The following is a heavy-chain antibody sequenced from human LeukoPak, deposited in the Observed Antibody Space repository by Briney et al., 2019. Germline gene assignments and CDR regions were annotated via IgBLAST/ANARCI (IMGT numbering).Heavy chain of an antibody. V-gene: IGHV3-11*06. CDR2: INSSRSYT. CDR3: ARPRGAGSYYGNWFDP. Sequence: GGTLSLSCAVSGFTFSDYYMSWIRQPPGKGLEWVSYINSSRSYTNNPDSVKGRFTISRDNAKNSLYLQMNSLRAEDAAVYYCARPRGAGSYYGNWFDPWGQGTLVTVSS. J-gene: IGHJ5*02. CDR1: GFTFSDYY. D-gene: IGHD3-10*01.